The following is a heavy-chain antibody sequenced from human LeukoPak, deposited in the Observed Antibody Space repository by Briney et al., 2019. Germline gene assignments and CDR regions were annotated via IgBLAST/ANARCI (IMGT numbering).Heavy chain of an antibody. J-gene: IGHJ6*03. D-gene: IGHD5-12*01. CDR3: IRTLIVATSPYMDV. CDR1: GFAFSSYW. V-gene: IGHV3-74*01. Sequence: GGSLRLSCAASGFAFSSYWMHWVRHAPGKGLVWVSRVNSDGTGTTYADSVEGRFTISRDNAKNTVYLQMHSLRAEDTAIYYCIRTLIVATSPYMDVWGKGTTVTVSS. CDR2: VNSDGTGT.